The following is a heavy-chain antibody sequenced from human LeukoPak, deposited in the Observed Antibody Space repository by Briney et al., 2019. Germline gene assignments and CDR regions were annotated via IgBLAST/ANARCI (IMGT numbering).Heavy chain of an antibody. CDR1: GYFIRNDYY. V-gene: IGHV4-38-2*02. CDR3: ARGGPFYYGSGTYYGFDY. Sequence: SETLSLTCSVSGYFIRNDYYWGWMRQPPGKGLEWIGSIYHSGSTYYNPSLKSRSTISVDTSKNQFSLRLKSLTAADTAVYFCARGGPFYYGSGTYYGFDYWGQGTLVTVSS. D-gene: IGHD3-10*01. CDR2: IYHSGST. J-gene: IGHJ4*02.